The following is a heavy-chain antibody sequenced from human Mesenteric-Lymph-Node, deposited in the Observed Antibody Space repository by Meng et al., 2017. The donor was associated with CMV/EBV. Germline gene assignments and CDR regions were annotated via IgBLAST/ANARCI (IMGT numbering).Heavy chain of an antibody. J-gene: IGHJ4*02. CDR3: ASHPPHYGDYGDY. Sequence: CAVSGGSISSSNWWSWVRQPPGKGLEWIGEIYHSGSTNYNPSLKSRVTISVDKSKNQFSLKLSSVTAADTAVYYCASHPPHYGDYGDYWGQGTLVTVSS. V-gene: IGHV4-4*02. D-gene: IGHD4-17*01. CDR1: GGSISSSNW. CDR2: IYHSGST.